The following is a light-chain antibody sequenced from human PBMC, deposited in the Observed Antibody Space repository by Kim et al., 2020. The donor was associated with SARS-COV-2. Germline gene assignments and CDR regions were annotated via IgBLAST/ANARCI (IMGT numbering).Light chain of an antibody. CDR3: QQYINAYT. Sequence: LSASVGDRVTITGRASQSVSSSLGWYQQKPGKAPKLLIYGASRLEGGVPSRFSGSGSGTDFTLTISSLQPDDSATYYCQQYINAYTFGQGTKLEI. V-gene: IGKV1-5*01. J-gene: IGKJ2*01. CDR2: GAS. CDR1: QSVSSS.